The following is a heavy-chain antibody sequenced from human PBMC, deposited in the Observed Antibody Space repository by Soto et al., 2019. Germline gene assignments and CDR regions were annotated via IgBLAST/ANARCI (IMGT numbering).Heavy chain of an antibody. V-gene: IGHV4-59*12. CDR2: IYYSGST. J-gene: IGHJ5*02. Sequence: SETLSLTCTVSGGSISSYYWSWIRQPPGKGLEWIGYIYYSGSTNYNPSLKSRVTISVDTSKNQFSLKLSSVTVADTAVYYCARGIQYGDYSTWLDPWGPGTLVTVSS. CDR3: ARGIQYGDYSTWLDP. CDR1: GGSISSYY. D-gene: IGHD4-17*01.